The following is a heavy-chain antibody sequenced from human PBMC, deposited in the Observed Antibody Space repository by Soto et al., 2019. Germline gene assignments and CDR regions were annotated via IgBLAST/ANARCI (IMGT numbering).Heavy chain of an antibody. CDR3: VKGAHYYDSSGYYSVDY. CDR1: GFTFSSYA. CDR2: ISSNGGST. J-gene: IGHJ4*02. D-gene: IGHD3-22*01. V-gene: IGHV3-64D*06. Sequence: PGGSLRLSCSASGFTFSSYAMHWVRQAPGKGLEYVSAISSNGGSTYYADSVKGRFTISRDNSKNTLYLQMSSLRAEDTAVYYCVKGAHYYDSSGYYSVDYWGQGTLVTVSS.